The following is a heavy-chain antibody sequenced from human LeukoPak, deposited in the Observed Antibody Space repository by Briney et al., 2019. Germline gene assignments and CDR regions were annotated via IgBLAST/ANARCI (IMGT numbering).Heavy chain of an antibody. V-gene: IGHV1-2*02. CDR3: ARGYCTGGSCSGAWFDP. D-gene: IGHD2-15*01. CDR2: INPNNGGT. J-gene: IGHJ5*02. CDR1: GYTFTGYH. Sequence: ASVKDSCKASGYTFTGYHTHWVRQAPGQGLEWMGWINPNNGGTDYAQNFQGRVTMTRDTSISTAYIELSSLRSDDTAVYYCARGYCTGGSCSGAWFDPWGQGTLVTVSS.